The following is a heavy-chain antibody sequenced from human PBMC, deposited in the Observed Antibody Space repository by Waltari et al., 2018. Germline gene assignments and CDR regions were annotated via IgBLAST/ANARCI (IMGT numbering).Heavy chain of an antibody. CDR3: ARGRASGLVDWFDP. Sequence: EVQLLESGGGLVQPGGSLRLSCAASGFTFHNYAMMWVRQGPGKGLEWIASLTGGAEGAYYADSVRGRFTISRDNSQNTLFLQMSGLRVDDSGTYYCARGRASGLVDWFDPWGRGTLVTVSS. CDR2: LTGGAEGA. CDR1: GFTFHNYA. J-gene: IGHJ5*02. D-gene: IGHD6-6*01. V-gene: IGHV3-23*01.